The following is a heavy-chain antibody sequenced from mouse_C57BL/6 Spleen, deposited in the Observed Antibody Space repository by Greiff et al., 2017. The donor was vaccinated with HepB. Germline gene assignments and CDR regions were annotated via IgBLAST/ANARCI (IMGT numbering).Heavy chain of an antibody. D-gene: IGHD2-5*01. J-gene: IGHJ3*01. Sequence: VQLQQPGTELVKPGASVKLSCKASGYTFTSYWMHWVKQRPGQGLEWIGNINPSNGGTNYNEKFKSKATLTVDKSASTAYMQLSSLTSEDSAVYYIDRCSYYSNYEWFAYWGHGTLVTVSA. CDR2: INPSNGGT. CDR1: GYTFTSYW. CDR3: DRCSYYSNYEWFAY. V-gene: IGHV1-53*01.